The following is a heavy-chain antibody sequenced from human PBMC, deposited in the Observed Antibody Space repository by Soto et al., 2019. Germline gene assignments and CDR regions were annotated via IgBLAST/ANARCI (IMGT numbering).Heavy chain of an antibody. CDR1: GFTFSDYY. J-gene: IGHJ6*02. D-gene: IGHD5-12*01. CDR3: ARDTGGYDRRDYHYGMDV. Sequence: PGGSLRLSCAASGFTFSDYYMNWIRQAPGRGLEWVSYISSSSSYTNYADSVEGRFTISRDNAKNSLYLQMNSLRAEDTAVYYCARDTGGYDRRDYHYGMDVWGQGTTVTVSS. V-gene: IGHV3-11*06. CDR2: ISSSSSYT.